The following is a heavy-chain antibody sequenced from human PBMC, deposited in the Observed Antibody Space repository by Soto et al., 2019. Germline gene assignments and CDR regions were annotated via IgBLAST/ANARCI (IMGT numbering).Heavy chain of an antibody. CDR3: ARESYDILTGFGPTTHFDY. J-gene: IGHJ4*02. CDR1: GFTFSSYA. V-gene: IGHV3-30-3*01. Sequence: QVQLVESGGGVVQPGRSLRLSCAASGFTFSSYAMHWVRQAPGKGLEWVAVISYDGSNKYYADSVKGRFTISRDNSKNTLYLQMNSLRAEDTAVYYCARESYDILTGFGPTTHFDYWGQGTLVTVSS. CDR2: ISYDGSNK. D-gene: IGHD3-9*01.